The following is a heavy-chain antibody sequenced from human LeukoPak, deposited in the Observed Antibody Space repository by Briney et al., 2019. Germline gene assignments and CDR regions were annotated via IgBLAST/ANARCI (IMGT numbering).Heavy chain of an antibody. CDR1: GFTFSSYE. CDR3: ASGYDFDY. CDR2: ISSSGSTI. Sequence: QTGGSLRLSCAASGFTFSSYEMNWVRQAPGKGLEWVSYISSSGSTIYYADSVKGRFTISRDNAKNSLCLQMNSLRAEDTAVYYCASGYDFDYWGQGTLVTVSS. J-gene: IGHJ4*02. D-gene: IGHD5-12*01. V-gene: IGHV3-48*03.